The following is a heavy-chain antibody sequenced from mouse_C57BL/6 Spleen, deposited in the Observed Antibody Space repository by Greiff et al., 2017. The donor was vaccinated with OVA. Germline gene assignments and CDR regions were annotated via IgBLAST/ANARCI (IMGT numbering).Heavy chain of an antibody. D-gene: IGHD1-1*01. CDR3: ARLRTTGVPYLDD. Sequence: VKLQQSGAELVKPGASVKISCKASGYAFSSYWMNWVKQRPGKGLEWIGQLYPGDGDTNYNGKFKGKATRTADKSSSTAYMQLISLTSEDSAVYFCARLRTTGVPYLDDWGQGTTLTVSS. CDR2: LYPGDGDT. J-gene: IGHJ2*01. CDR1: GYAFSSYW. V-gene: IGHV1-80*01.